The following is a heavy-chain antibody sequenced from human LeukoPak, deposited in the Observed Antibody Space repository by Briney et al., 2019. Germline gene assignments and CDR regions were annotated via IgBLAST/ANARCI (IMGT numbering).Heavy chain of an antibody. CDR3: ASPTFITIRPGPFDY. J-gene: IGHJ4*02. CDR1: GFTFTNYW. Sequence: GGSLRLSCAASGFTFTNYWMNWVRQAPGKGLEWVANINEGETEKYYVDSVRGRFTVSRDNTQNSFYLQMNSLTAEDTAVYYCASPTFITIRPGPFDYWGQGTLVTVSS. V-gene: IGHV3-7*01. D-gene: IGHD3-9*01. CDR2: INEGETEK.